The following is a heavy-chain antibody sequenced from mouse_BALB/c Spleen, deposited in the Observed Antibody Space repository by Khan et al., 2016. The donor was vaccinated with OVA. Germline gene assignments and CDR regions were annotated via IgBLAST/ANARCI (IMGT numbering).Heavy chain of an antibody. CDR1: GYTFTSYD. V-gene: IGHV1S56*01. Sequence: QVQLQQSGPDLVKPGALVKISCKASGYTFTSYDINWVKQRPGQGLEWIGWIYPGDGSTKYNEKFKGKATLTADTSSSTAYLHLSSLTSENSAGYFCGREGLRRVAMDYCGQGTSVTVSS. CDR2: IYPGDGST. J-gene: IGHJ4*01. CDR3: GREGLRRVAMDY. D-gene: IGHD2-4*01.